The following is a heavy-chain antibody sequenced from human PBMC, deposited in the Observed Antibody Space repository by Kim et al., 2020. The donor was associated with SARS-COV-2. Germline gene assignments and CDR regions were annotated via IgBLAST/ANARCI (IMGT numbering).Heavy chain of an antibody. D-gene: IGHD3-3*01. CDR1: GGTFSSYA. CDR3: ARAEFVHDFWSGYYTG. CDR2: IIPIFGTA. J-gene: IGHJ4*02. V-gene: IGHV1-69*13. Sequence: SVKVSCKASGGTFSSYAISWVRQAPGQGLEWMGGIIPIFGTANYAQKFQGRVTITADESTSTAYMELSSLRSEDTAVYYCARAEFVHDFWSGYYTGWGQGTLVTVSS.